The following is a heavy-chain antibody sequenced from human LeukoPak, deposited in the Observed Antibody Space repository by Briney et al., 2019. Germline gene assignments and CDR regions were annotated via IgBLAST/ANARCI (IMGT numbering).Heavy chain of an antibody. Sequence: PGGSLRLSCAASGFTLSSYTMSWVRQAPGKGLEWVSGISGSGDNTYYADSVTGRFTISRDNSKNTLYVQVNSLGTEDTAAYYCAKGSYYDSSGSFYFDYWGQGTLVTVSS. J-gene: IGHJ4*02. V-gene: IGHV3-23*01. CDR3: AKGSYYDSSGSFYFDY. CDR2: ISGSGDNT. D-gene: IGHD3-22*01. CDR1: GFTLSSYT.